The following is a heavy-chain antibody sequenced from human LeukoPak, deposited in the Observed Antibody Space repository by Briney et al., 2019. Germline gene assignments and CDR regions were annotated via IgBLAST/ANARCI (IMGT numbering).Heavy chain of an antibody. Sequence: SVKVSFKASGFTFTISAMQWVRQARGQRLEWIGWIVVGSGNTNYAQKFQERVTITRDMSTSTAYMELSSLRSEDTAVYCCAAVAVDAKWIQPTVNYFDYWGQGTLVTVSS. D-gene: IGHD5-18*01. CDR2: IVVGSGNT. J-gene: IGHJ4*02. CDR3: AAVAVDAKWIQPTVNYFDY. CDR1: GFTFTISA. V-gene: IGHV1-58*02.